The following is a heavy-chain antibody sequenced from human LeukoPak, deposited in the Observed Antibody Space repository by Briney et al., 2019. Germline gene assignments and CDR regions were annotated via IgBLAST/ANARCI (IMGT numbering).Heavy chain of an antibody. V-gene: IGHV3-21*01. CDR2: ISSSSSYI. D-gene: IGHD5-18*01. CDR3: ARDRGLYSYGYVSY. J-gene: IGHJ4*02. Sequence: PGGSLRLSCAASGFTFSSYSMNWVRQAPGKGLEWVSSISSSSSYIYYADSVKGRFTISRDNVKNSLYLQMNSLRAEDTAVYYCARDRGLYSYGYVSYWGQGTLVTVSS. CDR1: GFTFSSYS.